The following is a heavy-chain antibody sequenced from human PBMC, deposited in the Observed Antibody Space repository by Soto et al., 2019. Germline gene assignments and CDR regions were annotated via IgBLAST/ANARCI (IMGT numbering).Heavy chain of an antibody. Sequence: QVPLQQWGAGLLKPSETLSLTCAVYGGSFSGYYWSWIRQPPGKGLEWIGEINHSGSTSYNPSLKSRVTIAVDTSKDQFSLKLSSVTAADTAVYYCARRSAAGPWGQGTLVTVSS. CDR2: INHSGST. CDR3: ARRSAAGP. V-gene: IGHV4-34*01. CDR1: GGSFSGYY. J-gene: IGHJ5*02. D-gene: IGHD6-25*01.